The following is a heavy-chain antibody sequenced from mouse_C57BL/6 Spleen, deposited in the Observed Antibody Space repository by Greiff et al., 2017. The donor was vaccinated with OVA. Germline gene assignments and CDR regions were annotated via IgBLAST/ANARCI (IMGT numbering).Heavy chain of an antibody. D-gene: IGHD4-1*01. Sequence: EVKLMESEGGLVQPGSSMKLSCTASGFTFSDYYMAWVRQVPEKGLEWVANINYDGSSTYYLDSLKSRFIISRDNAKNILYLQMSSLKSEDTATYYSAGGGTSWYFDVWGTGTTVTVSS. J-gene: IGHJ1*03. CDR3: AGGGTSWYFDV. V-gene: IGHV5-16*01. CDR2: INYDGSST. CDR1: GFTFSDYY.